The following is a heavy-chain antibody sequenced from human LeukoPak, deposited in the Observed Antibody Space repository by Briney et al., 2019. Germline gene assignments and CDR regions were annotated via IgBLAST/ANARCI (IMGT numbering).Heavy chain of an antibody. CDR2: MNPNSGNT. V-gene: IGHV1-8*01. Sequence: ASVKVSCKASGYTFTSYAINWVRQATGQGLEWMGWMNPNSGNTGYAQKFQGRVTMTRNTSISTAYMELSSLRSEDTAVYYCVVTTVVTPINWYFDLWGRGNLVTVSS. J-gene: IGHJ2*01. CDR3: VVTTVVTPINWYFDL. D-gene: IGHD4-23*01. CDR1: GYTFTSYA.